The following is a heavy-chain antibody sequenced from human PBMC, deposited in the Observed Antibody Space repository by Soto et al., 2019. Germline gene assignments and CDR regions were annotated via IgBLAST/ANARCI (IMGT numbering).Heavy chain of an antibody. J-gene: IGHJ6*02. CDR1: GVTRSPCC. CDR3: AKDLDLVMVLSAPPGLDV. V-gene: IGHV3-30*18. CDR2: ISYDGRSD. D-gene: IGHD2-15*01. Sequence: SGVTRSPCCMRGCRQVPGKDFEWFSCISYDGRSDYYVTSVRCRFTLSRDNSKNTPSLQIISLRPEDTGVYHCAKDLDLVMVLSAPPGLDVWGQGT.